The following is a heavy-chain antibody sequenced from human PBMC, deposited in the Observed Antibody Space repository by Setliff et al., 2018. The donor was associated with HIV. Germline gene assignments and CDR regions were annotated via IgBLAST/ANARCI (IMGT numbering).Heavy chain of an antibody. J-gene: IGHJ4*02. D-gene: IGHD6-13*01. CDR2: IYTSGGT. Sequence: PETLSLTCTVSGGSISSHYWNWIRQPPGKGLEWIGRIYTSGGTKYNPSLKSRVTISVDTSKNQFSLKVSSVTAADTAVYYCARVTRGGHSSRWYYFDYWGQGTLVTVSS. V-gene: IGHV4-4*08. CDR3: ARVTRGGHSSRWYYFDY. CDR1: GGSISSHY.